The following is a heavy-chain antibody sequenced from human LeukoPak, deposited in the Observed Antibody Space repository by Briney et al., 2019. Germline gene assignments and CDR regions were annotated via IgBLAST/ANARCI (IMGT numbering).Heavy chain of an antibody. Sequence: NPSETLSLTCTVSGGSISSSSYYWGWIRQPPGKGLEWIGSIYYSGSTYYNPSLKSRVTISVDTSKNQFSLKLSSVTAADTAVYYCAREQFLGYCTGGVCYKGGAFDIWGQGTMVTVSS. CDR2: IYYSGST. CDR1: GGSISSSSYY. CDR3: AREQFLGYCTGGVCYKGGAFDI. D-gene: IGHD2-8*02. V-gene: IGHV4-39*01. J-gene: IGHJ3*02.